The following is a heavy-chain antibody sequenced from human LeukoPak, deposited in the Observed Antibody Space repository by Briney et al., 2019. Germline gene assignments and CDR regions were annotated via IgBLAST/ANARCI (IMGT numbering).Heavy chain of an antibody. V-gene: IGHV4-4*07. CDR1: GGSISSYY. CDR3: ARGLSGGIDAFDI. D-gene: IGHD6-19*01. J-gene: IGHJ3*02. Sequence: PSETLSLTCTVSGGSISSYYWSWIRQPAGKGLEWIGRIYTSGITKYSPSLKSRGTMSVDTSKNQFSLKLSSVTAADTAVYYCARGLSGGIDAFDIWGQGTMVTVSS. CDR2: IYTSGIT.